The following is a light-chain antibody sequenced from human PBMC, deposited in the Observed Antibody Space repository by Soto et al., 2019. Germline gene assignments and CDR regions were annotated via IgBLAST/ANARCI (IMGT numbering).Light chain of an antibody. CDR1: QSINTY. CDR3: QQRRSWQVT. CDR2: DAS. V-gene: IGKV3D-11*02. Sequence: EIVLTQSPATLSLSPGEGATLSCRASQSINTYLAWYQQKPGQAPRLLIYDASKRATGIPARLSGSGSGTNFTLTISSLEPEDFAVYYCQQRRSWQVTFGQGTRLEIK. J-gene: IGKJ5*01.